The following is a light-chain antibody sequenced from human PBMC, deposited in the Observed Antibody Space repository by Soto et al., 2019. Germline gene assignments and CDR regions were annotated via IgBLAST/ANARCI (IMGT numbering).Light chain of an antibody. J-gene: IGKJ4*01. CDR2: GTS. CDR3: QQYYQWPLT. CDR1: QSVSST. V-gene: IGKV3-15*01. Sequence: EIVMTQSPATLSVSPGERAILSCRDSQSVSSTLAWYQQIPGQAPRLLIYGTSTRATGIPARFSGSGSGTEFTLTISSLQSEDFAFYYCQQYYQWPLTFGGGTKVEVK.